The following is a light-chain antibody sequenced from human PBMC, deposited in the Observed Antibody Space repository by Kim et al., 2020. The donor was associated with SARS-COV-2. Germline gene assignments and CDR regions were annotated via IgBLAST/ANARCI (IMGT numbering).Light chain of an antibody. CDR1: TGAVTSGYY. V-gene: IGLV7-43*01. CDR3: LLYYGGAYV. J-gene: IGLJ1*01. Sequence: PGGTVTITCASSTGAVTSGYYPNWFQQKPGQAPSALIYSTSNNHSWTPARFSGSLLGGKASLTLSGVQPEDEAEYYCLLYYGGAYVFGTGTKVTVL. CDR2: STS.